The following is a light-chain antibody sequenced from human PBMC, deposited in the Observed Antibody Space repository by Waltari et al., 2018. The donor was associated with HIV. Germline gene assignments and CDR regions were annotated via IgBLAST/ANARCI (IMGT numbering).Light chain of an antibody. V-gene: IGKV4-1*01. J-gene: IGKJ3*01. CDR1: PSLLDPSSHRNY. Sequence: DIALTQSPHSLAVSLGERATIRFTSSPSLLDPSSHRNYLAWFQQKPGQPPRLLIYWASTRESGVPARFSGSGSGTDFTLTISSLQAEDVALYFCHQFYVTPETFGPGT. CDR2: WAS. CDR3: HQFYVTPET.